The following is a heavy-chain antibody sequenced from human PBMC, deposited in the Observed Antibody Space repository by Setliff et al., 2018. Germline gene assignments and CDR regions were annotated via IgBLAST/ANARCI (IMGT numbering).Heavy chain of an antibody. D-gene: IGHD2-15*01. V-gene: IGHV4-34*12. CDR3: ARSFSRSEKFLLDY. Sequence: NPSETLSLTCAVYGGSFSGYYWSWIRQPPGKRLEWIGEIIHSGSTNYNPSLKSRVTISMDTSKNQFSLRVSSVTAADTAVYYCARSFSRSEKFLLDYWGQGALVTVS. CDR2: IIHSGST. J-gene: IGHJ4*02. CDR1: GGSFSGYY.